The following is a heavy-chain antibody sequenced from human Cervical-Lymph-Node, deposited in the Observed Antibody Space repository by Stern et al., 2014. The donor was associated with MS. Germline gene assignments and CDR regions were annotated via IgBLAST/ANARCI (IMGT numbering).Heavy chain of an antibody. J-gene: IGHJ4*02. CDR2: IYWDDDK. D-gene: IGHD3-9*01. CDR3: ARSSAGWRFMVDS. Sequence: SGPTLVKPTQTLTLTCTCSGFSLSTIGVTVGWIRQPPGQALEWLALIYWDDDKRYSPSLNNRLTITRDTSKNQVVLTVTNMDPVDTATYYCARSSAGWRFMVDSWGQGTLVAVSA. V-gene: IGHV2-5*02. CDR1: GFSLSTIGVT.